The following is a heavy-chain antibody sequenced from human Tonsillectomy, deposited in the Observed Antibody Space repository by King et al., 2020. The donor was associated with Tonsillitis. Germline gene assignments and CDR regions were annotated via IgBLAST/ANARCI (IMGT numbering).Heavy chain of an antibody. V-gene: IGHV3-64D*06. CDR1: GFSFSTYP. D-gene: IGHD6-19*01. J-gene: IGHJ4*02. Sequence: VQLVESGGGLVQPGGSLRLSCSASGFSFSTYPMHWVRQAPGKGLEYVSSISSNGAYPYYADSVKGRFIISKDISKNTLYLQMSSLRAEDTAVYYCVKVREYSSGREDCFDYWGQGTLVTVSS. CDR3: VKVREYSSGREDCFDY. CDR2: ISSNGAYP.